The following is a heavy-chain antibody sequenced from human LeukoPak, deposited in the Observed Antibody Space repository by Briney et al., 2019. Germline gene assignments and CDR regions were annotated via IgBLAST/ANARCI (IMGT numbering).Heavy chain of an antibody. CDR3: ARVSSSWCDY. Sequence: GASVTVSCKASGYTFTSYAMHWVRQAPGQRLEWMGWINAGNGNTKYSQKFQGRVTITGHTSASTAYMELSSLRSEDTAVYYCARVSSSWCDYWGQGTLVTVSS. CDR1: GYTFTSYA. V-gene: IGHV1-3*01. CDR2: INAGNGNT. D-gene: IGHD6-13*01. J-gene: IGHJ4*02.